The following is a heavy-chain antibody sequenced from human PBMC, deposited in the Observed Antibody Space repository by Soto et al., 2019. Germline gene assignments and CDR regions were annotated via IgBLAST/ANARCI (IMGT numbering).Heavy chain of an antibody. V-gene: IGHV3-23*01. CDR2: ISGSGGST. D-gene: IGHD3-3*01. CDR3: AKKSESYFDY. CDR1: GFTFSSYA. J-gene: IGHJ4*02. Sequence: GSLRLSCAASGFTFSSYAMNWVRQAPGKGLEWVSGISGSGGSTYYADSVKGRFTISRDNSKNTLYLQMNSLRAEDTAVYYCAKKSESYFDYWGQGTLVTVSS.